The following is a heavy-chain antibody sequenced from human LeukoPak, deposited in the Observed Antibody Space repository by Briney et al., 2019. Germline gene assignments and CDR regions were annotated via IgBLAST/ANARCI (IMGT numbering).Heavy chain of an antibody. Sequence: PGGSLTLSCAACGFTFSSYSMNWVRQAPGKGLEWVSYISRSSSTIYYVGSVKGRFTISRDNAKNLLYLQMNSLRAEDTAVYYCASVKLERHKGYYYYGMDVWGQGTTVTVSS. CDR3: ASVKLERHKGYYYYGMDV. CDR1: GFTFSSYS. J-gene: IGHJ6*02. CDR2: ISRSSSTI. D-gene: IGHD1-1*01. V-gene: IGHV3-48*01.